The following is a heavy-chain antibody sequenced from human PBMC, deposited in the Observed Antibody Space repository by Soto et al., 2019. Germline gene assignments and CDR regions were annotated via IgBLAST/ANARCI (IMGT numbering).Heavy chain of an antibody. CDR2: IYYSGST. D-gene: IGHD2-2*01. V-gene: IGHV4-39*01. Sequence: QLQLQESGPGLVKPSETLSLTCTVSGGSISSSGYYWGWIRQPPGKGLEWIGSIYYSGSTYYNPSLKSRVTISVDTSKNQFSLKLSSVTAADTAVYYCASRYCSSTSCYADDAFDIWGQGTMVTVSS. CDR3: ASRYCSSTSCYADDAFDI. J-gene: IGHJ3*02. CDR1: GGSISSSGYY.